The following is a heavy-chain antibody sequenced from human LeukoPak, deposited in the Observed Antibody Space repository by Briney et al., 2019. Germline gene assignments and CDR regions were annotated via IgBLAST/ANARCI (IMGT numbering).Heavy chain of an antibody. D-gene: IGHD3-3*01. V-gene: IGHV3-30*02. J-gene: IGHJ4*02. CDR2: IRYDGSNK. CDR3: AKEEAGVLRFLEWLSPFDY. CDR1: GFTFSSYG. Sequence: GGSLRLSCAASGFTFSSYGMHWVRQAPGKGLEWVAFIRYDGSNKYYADSVKGRFTISRDNSKNTLYLQMNSLRAEDTAVYYCAKEEAGVLRFLEWLSPFDYWGQGTLVTVSS.